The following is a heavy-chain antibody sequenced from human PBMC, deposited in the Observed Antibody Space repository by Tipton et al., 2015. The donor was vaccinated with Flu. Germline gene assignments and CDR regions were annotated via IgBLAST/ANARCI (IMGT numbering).Heavy chain of an antibody. Sequence: GLVKPSETLSLTCTVSGGSISSSSYYWGWIRQPPGKGLEWIGSIYYSGSTYYNPSLKSRVTISVDTSRNQFSLKLSSVTAADTAVYYCARDDYCSSGSCPVGAFDIWGQGTMVTVSS. CDR1: GGSISSSSYY. CDR3: ARDDYCSSGSCPVGAFDI. CDR2: IYYSGST. V-gene: IGHV4-39*07. J-gene: IGHJ3*02. D-gene: IGHD2-15*01.